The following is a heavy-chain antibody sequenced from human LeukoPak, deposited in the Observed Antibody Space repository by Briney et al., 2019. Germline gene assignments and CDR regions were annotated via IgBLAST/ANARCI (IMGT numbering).Heavy chain of an antibody. CDR1: GGSISSSNW. CDR2: ISSHSGSA. Sequence: ASGTLSLTCAVSGGSISSSNWWTWVRQPPGKGLEWIGEISSHSGSANYNPSLKSRVTISVDTSKNQFSLKLSSVTAADTAVYYCARGKGGYYDSSGRRSYFDYWGQGTLVTVSS. J-gene: IGHJ4*02. CDR3: ARGKGGYYDSSGRRSYFDY. V-gene: IGHV4-4*02. D-gene: IGHD3-22*01.